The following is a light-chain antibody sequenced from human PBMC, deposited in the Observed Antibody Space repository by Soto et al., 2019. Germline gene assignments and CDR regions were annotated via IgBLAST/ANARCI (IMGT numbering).Light chain of an antibody. J-gene: IGKJ1*01. V-gene: IGKV1-5*03. CDR3: QHYNSYSEA. CDR1: QTIGSW. CDR2: KAS. Sequence: DIQMTQSPSSLSASVGDRVTITCRASQTIGSWLAWYQQKPREAPKLLIYKASTLKSGVPSRFSGSGSGTEFTLTISSLQPDDFATYYCQHYNSYSEAFGQGTKVDIK.